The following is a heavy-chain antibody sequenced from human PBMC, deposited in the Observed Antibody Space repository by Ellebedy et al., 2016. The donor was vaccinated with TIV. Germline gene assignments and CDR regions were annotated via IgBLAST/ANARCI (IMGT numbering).Heavy chain of an antibody. D-gene: IGHD2-2*01. CDR1: GGTFSSYA. CDR3: AREGYCSSTSCPQGFLTC. J-gene: IGHJ4*02. V-gene: IGHV1-69*13. Sequence: SVKVSCXASGGTFSSYAISWVRQAPGQGLEWMGGIIPIFGTANYAQKFQGRVTITADESTSTAYMELSSLRSEDTAVYYCAREGYCSSTSCPQGFLTCWGQGTLVTVSS. CDR2: IIPIFGTA.